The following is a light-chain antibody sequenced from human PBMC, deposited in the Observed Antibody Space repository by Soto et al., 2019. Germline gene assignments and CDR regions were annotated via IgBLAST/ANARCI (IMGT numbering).Light chain of an antibody. Sequence: DIVMTQTPLSSPVTLGQPASISCRSSESLVHSDGNTYLSWLQQRPGQSPRRLIYKVSNRDSGVPDRFSGSGSGTDFTLTISRVEAEDIGVYYCVQGTYWPRAFGQGTKVDIK. CDR3: VQGTYWPRA. CDR2: KVS. J-gene: IGKJ1*01. V-gene: IGKV2-30*02. CDR1: ESLVHSDGNTY.